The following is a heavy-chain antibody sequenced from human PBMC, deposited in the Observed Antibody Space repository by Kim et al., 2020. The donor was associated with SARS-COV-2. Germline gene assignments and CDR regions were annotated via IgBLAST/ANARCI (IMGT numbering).Heavy chain of an antibody. J-gene: IGHJ4*02. Sequence: SSYIYYADSVKGRFTITRDNAKNSLYLQMNSLRAEDTAVYYCARVGATLSWGQGTLVTVSS. CDR3: ARVGATLS. V-gene: IGHV3-21*01. CDR2: SSYI. D-gene: IGHD1-26*01.